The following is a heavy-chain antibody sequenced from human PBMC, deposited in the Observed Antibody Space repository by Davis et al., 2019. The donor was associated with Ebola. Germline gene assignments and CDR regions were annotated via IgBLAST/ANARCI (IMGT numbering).Heavy chain of an antibody. Sequence: GESPKISCAASGFTFSSYAMSWVRQAPGKGLEWVSAISGSGGSTYYADSVKGRFTISRDNSKNTLYLQMNSLRAEDTAVYYCARIYYYYYGMDVWGQGTTVTVSS. CDR1: GFTFSSYA. CDR3: ARIYYYYYGMDV. CDR2: ISGSGGST. J-gene: IGHJ6*02. D-gene: IGHD2/OR15-2a*01. V-gene: IGHV3-23*01.